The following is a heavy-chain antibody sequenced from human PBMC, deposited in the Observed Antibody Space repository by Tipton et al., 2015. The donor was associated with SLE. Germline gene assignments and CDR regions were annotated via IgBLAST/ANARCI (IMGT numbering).Heavy chain of an antibody. J-gene: IGHJ4*01. V-gene: IGHV4-59*08. CDR1: GGSISKYY. Sequence: GLVKPSETLSLTCTVSGGSISKYYWSWIRQPPGKGLEWIGYVYNSGSTNYNPSLKSRVTISVDTSKNQFSLNLSSVPAADTAVYYCARHRGDFDYWGHGTLATVSS. CDR2: VYNSGST. CDR3: ARHRGDFDY. D-gene: IGHD3-16*01.